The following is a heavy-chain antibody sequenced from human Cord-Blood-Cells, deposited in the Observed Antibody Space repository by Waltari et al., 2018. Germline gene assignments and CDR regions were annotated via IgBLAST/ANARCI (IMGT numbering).Heavy chain of an antibody. V-gene: IGHV4-38-2*01. J-gene: IGHJ4*02. CDR3: ARVGSSWYIDY. CDR1: GYSISSGYY. Sequence: QVQLQESGPGLVKPSETLSLTCAVSGYSISSGYYWGWIRQPPGKGLEWIGSIYHSGSTYYNPSLKSRVTISVDTSKNQFSRKLSSVTAADTAVYYCARVGSSWYIDYWGQGTLVTVSS. CDR2: IYHSGST. D-gene: IGHD6-13*01.